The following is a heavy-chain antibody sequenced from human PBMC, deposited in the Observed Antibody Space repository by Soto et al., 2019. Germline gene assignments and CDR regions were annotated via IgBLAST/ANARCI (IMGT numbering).Heavy chain of an antibody. CDR3: ARLYCSSTSCYSVGAFDI. D-gene: IGHD2-2*01. CDR2: IWFDGSDK. CDR1: GFTFSSYG. Sequence: GGSLRLSCAASGFTFSSYGMHWVRQAPGKGLEWVALIWFDGSDKYYADSVKGRFTISRDNSKNTLYLQMNSLRADNTAVYYCARLYCSSTSCYSVGAFDIWGQGTMVTVSS. V-gene: IGHV3-33*01. J-gene: IGHJ3*02.